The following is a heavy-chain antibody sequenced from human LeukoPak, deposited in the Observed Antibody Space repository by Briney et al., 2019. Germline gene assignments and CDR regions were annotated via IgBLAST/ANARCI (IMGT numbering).Heavy chain of an antibody. V-gene: IGHV3-21*01. CDR3: ARGQSLYFDWYLGFFDY. J-gene: IGHJ4*02. D-gene: IGHD3-9*01. Sequence: KTGGSLRLSCAASGFTFSSYMNWVRQAPGKGLEWVSSISSTSSYIYYADSVKGRFTISRDNAKNSLYLQMNSLRADDTAVYYCARGQSLYFDWYLGFFDYWGQGTLVTVSS. CDR1: GFTFSSY. CDR2: ISSTSSYI.